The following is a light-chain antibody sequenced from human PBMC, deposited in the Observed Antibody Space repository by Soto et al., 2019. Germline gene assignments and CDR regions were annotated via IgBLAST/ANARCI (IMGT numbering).Light chain of an antibody. CDR1: SSDVGGYNY. V-gene: IGLV2-14*03. Sequence: QSVLTQPASVSGSPGQSLTISCTGTSSDVGGYNYVSWYQQHPGKAPKLMIYDVSNRPSGVSNRFSGSKSGNTASLTISGLQAEDEADYYCSSYTSSSLHVFGTGTKVAV. J-gene: IGLJ1*01. CDR2: DVS. CDR3: SSYTSSSLHV.